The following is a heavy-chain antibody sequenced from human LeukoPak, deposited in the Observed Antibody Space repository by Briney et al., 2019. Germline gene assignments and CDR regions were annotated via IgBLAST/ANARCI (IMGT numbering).Heavy chain of an antibody. CDR3: ARGWSGYSSYYYYYYMDV. Sequence: SVKVSCKASGGTFSSYTISWVRQAPGQGLEWMGRIIPILGIANYAQKFQGRVTITADKSTSTAHMELSSLRSEDTAVYYCARGWSGYSSYYYYYYMDVWGKGTTVTVSS. D-gene: IGHD3-3*01. J-gene: IGHJ6*03. V-gene: IGHV1-69*02. CDR1: GGTFSSYT. CDR2: IIPILGIA.